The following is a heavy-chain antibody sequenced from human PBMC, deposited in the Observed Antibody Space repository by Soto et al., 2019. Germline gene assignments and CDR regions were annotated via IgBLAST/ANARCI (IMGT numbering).Heavy chain of an antibody. J-gene: IGHJ5*02. V-gene: IGHV3-33*01. CDR3: ARDTSSSWTNWFDP. D-gene: IGHD6-13*01. CDR2: IWYDGSNK. CDR1: GFTFSSYG. Sequence: GGSLRLSCAASGFTFSSYGMHWVRQAPGKGLEWVAVIWYDGSNKYYADSVKGRFTISRDNAKNSLYLQMNSLRAEDTAVYYCARDTSSSWTNWFDPWGQGTLVTVSS.